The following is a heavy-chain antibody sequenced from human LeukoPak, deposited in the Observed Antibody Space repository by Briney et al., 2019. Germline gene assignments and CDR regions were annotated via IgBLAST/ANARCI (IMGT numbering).Heavy chain of an antibody. V-gene: IGHV1-69*05. D-gene: IGHD2-8*01. Sequence: SVKVSCKASGGTFSSYAISWVRQAPGQGLEWMGRIIPIFGTANYAQKFQGRVTITTDESTSTAYMELSSLRSEDTAVYYCARKGYCTNGVCYPSNWFDPWGRGTLVTVSS. CDR2: IIPIFGTA. J-gene: IGHJ5*02. CDR3: ARKGYCTNGVCYPSNWFDP. CDR1: GGTFSSYA.